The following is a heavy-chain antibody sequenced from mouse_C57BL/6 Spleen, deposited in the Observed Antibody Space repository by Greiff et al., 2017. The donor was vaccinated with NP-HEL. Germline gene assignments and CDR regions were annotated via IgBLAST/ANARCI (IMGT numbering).Heavy chain of an antibody. V-gene: IGHV1-53*01. CDR2: INPSNGGT. Sequence: QVQLKQPGTELVKPGASVKLSCKASGYTFTSYWMHWVKQRPGQGLEWIGNINPSNGGTNYNEKFKSKATLTVDKSSSTAYMQLSSLASEDSAVYYCARSGVGGYFDYWGQGTTLTVSS. CDR1: GYTFTSYW. J-gene: IGHJ2*01. D-gene: IGHD1-1*02. CDR3: ARSGVGGYFDY.